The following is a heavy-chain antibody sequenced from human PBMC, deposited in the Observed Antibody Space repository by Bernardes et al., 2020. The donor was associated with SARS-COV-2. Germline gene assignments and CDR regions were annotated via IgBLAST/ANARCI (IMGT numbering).Heavy chain of an antibody. CDR3: ARGHFGVIMDY. Sequence: GSSLKVSCAASGFTLNDYSMTWVRQAPGKGLEWVSGIRRSDGSTYYAGSVKGRFTISRDNSKNTLYLQMNSLTAEDTALYYCARGHFGVIMDYWGQGTLVTVSS. V-gene: IGHV3-23*01. J-gene: IGHJ4*02. D-gene: IGHD3-3*01. CDR2: IRRSDGST. CDR1: GFTLNDYS.